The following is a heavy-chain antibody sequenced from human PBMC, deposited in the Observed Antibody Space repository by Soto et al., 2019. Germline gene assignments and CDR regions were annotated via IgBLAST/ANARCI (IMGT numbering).Heavy chain of an antibody. V-gene: IGHV1-8*01. CDR3: ASEKSSGYYYDY. D-gene: IGHD3-22*01. CDR1: GYTFTSYD. Sequence: QVQLVQSGAEVKKPGASVKVSCKASGYTFTSYDINWVRQATGQGLEWMGWMNPNSGNTAYAQKFQGRVTMTRNTSISTAYMELSSLRSEDTAVYCCASEKSSGYYYDYWGQGTLVTVSS. CDR2: MNPNSGNT. J-gene: IGHJ4*02.